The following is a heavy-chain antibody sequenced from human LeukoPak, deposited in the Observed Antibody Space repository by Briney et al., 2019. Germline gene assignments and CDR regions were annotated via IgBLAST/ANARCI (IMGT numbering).Heavy chain of an antibody. CDR3: ARDTSKWYWFDP. D-gene: IGHD2-2*01. Sequence: GASVKVSCKASGYTFTSYYMHWVRQAPGQGLEWMGIVNPSGGSTSYAQKFQGRVTMTRDTSTSTVCMELSSLRSEDTAVYYCARDTSKWYWFDPWGQGTLVTVSS. CDR1: GYTFTSYY. CDR2: VNPSGGST. V-gene: IGHV1-46*01. J-gene: IGHJ5*02.